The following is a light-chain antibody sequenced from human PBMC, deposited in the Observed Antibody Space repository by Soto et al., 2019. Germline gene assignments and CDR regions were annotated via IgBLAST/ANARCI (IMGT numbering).Light chain of an antibody. Sequence: ESVLTQSPGTLSMSPGERATLSCRASQSVSSSYSAWYQQKPGQAPRLLIYGASSRATGIPDRFSGSGSGTDFTLTFSRLEPEDFAVYYCQQYGSSPFTFGPGTKVDIK. V-gene: IGKV3-20*01. J-gene: IGKJ3*01. CDR3: QQYGSSPFT. CDR2: GAS. CDR1: QSVSSSY.